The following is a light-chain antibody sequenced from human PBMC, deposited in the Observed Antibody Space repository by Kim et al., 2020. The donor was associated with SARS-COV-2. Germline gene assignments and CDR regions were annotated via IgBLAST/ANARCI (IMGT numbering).Light chain of an antibody. CDR2: AAS. CDR1: QSIGTR. V-gene: IGKV1-39*01. J-gene: IGKJ4*01. Sequence: IQMTQSPSSLAASVGDTVTIACRASQSIGTRLNWYQQRPRRAPKLLIYAASTLQSGVPSRFSGTGSGTDFALTISSLQPEDFATYYCQQSYSTPWLTFGGGTKVDIK. CDR3: QQSYSTPWLT.